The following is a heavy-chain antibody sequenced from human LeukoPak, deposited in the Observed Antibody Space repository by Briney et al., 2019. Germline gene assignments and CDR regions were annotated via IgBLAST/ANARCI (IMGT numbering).Heavy chain of an antibody. J-gene: IGHJ4*02. CDR2: INPHSGDT. V-gene: IGHV1-2*02. CDR1: GYTFTSYG. Sequence: ASVKVSCKASGYTFTSYGISWVRQAPGQGLEWMGWINPHSGDTVYAQNFLGRLTMTRDTSISTAYMELTRLRPDDTAVYYCARGTMNLDYWGQGSLVTVSS. CDR3: ARGTMNLDY. D-gene: IGHD3-22*01.